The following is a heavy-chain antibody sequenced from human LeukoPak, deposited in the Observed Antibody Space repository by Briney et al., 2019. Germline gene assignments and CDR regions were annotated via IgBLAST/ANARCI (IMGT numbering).Heavy chain of an antibody. Sequence: GGSLRLSCAASGFTFSSQWMSWVRQAPGKGLEWVANIKQDGSEKYYVDSVKGRFTISRDNAKNSLYLQMNRLRADDTAVYYCARRGGSSGWYDYYYYMNVWGKGTTVTVSS. CDR3: ARRGGSSGWYDYYYYMNV. J-gene: IGHJ6*03. D-gene: IGHD6-19*01. CDR1: GFTFSSQW. V-gene: IGHV3-7*01. CDR2: IKQDGSEK.